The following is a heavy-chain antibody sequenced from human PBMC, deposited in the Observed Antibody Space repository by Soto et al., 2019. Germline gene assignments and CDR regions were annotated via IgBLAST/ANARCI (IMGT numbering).Heavy chain of an antibody. D-gene: IGHD2-2*01. J-gene: IGHJ5*01. CDR3: ARADCGSTTCALGFDP. CDR1: GYKFTSYT. V-gene: IGHV1-3*04. CDR2: INIAKGNT. Sequence: ASVKVSCKAAGYKFTSYTMHWVRQAPGQRLEWMGWINIAKGNTEYSQRFQGRVSITRDTSATTTYMELTSLTSEDTAMYYCARADCGSTTCALGFDPWGQGTQVTV.